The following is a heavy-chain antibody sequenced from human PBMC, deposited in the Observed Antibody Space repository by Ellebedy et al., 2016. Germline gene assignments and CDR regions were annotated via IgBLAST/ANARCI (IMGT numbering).Heavy chain of an antibody. CDR3: ARQGYRGPNYSYYMDV. J-gene: IGHJ6*03. CDR2: IYHSGST. V-gene: IGHV4-30-2*01. CDR1: GGSIGSGGYS. Sequence: SETLSLTXAVSGGSIGSGGYSWSWIRQPPGKGLEWIGYIYHSGSTYYNPSLKSRVTISVDKSKNQFSLKLSSVTAADTAVYYCARQGYRGPNYSYYMDVWGRGTTVTVSS. D-gene: IGHD1-1*01.